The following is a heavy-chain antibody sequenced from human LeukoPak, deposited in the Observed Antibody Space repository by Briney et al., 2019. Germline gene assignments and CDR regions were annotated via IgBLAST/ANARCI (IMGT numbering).Heavy chain of an antibody. J-gene: IGHJ5*02. CDR2: INHSGST. CDR3: ARVGRKLPFSNWFDP. CDR1: GGSFSGYY. V-gene: IGHV4-34*01. D-gene: IGHD3-16*02. Sequence: SETLSLTCAVYGGSFSGYYRSWIRQPPGKGLEWIGEINHSGSTNYNPSLKSRVTISVDTSKNQFSLKLSSVTAADTAVYYCARVGRKLPFSNWFDPWGQGPLVTVSS.